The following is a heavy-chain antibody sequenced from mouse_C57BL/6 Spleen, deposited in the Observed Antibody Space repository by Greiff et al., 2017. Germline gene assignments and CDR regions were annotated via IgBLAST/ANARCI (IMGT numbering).Heavy chain of an antibody. V-gene: IGHV1-80*01. J-gene: IGHJ3*01. D-gene: IGHD2-1*01. CDR1: GYAFSGYW. Sequence: VMLVESGAELVKPGASVKISCKASGYAFSGYWMNWVKQRPGQGLEWIGQIYPGDGDTNYNGKFKGKATLTADTSSSTAYMQLSSLTSEDSAVYVCARTHYGNSAWFAYWGQGTLVTVSA. CDR2: IYPGDGDT. CDR3: ARTHYGNSAWFAY.